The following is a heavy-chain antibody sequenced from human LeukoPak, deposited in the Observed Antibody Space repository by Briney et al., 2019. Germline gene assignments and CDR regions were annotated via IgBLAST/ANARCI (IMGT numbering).Heavy chain of an antibody. Sequence: ASVKVSCKASGYTFTSYDINWVRQATGQGLEWMGGIIPIFGTANYAQKFQGRVTITADESTSTAYMELSSLRSEDTAVYYCARGTKAPAAMNYWGQGTLVTVSS. J-gene: IGHJ4*02. CDR1: GYTFTSYD. CDR3: ARGTKAPAAMNY. CDR2: IIPIFGTA. V-gene: IGHV1-69*13. D-gene: IGHD2-2*01.